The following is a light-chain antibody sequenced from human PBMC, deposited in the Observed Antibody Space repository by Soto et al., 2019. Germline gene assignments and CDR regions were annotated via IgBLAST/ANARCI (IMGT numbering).Light chain of an antibody. CDR1: QSVSSAY. CDR2: NVS. Sequence: EIVFTQSPGTLSLSTRERATLSCRASQSVSSAYLAWYQQKPGQAPRLLIYNVSRRATGIPDRFSGSGSGTDFTLTVSRLEPEDFAVYYCQKRRNGLTCGGGGKV. J-gene: IGKJ4*01. CDR3: QKRRNGLT. V-gene: IGKV3D-20*02.